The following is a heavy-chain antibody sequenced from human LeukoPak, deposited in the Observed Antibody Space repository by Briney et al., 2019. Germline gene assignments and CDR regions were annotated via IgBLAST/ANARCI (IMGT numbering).Heavy chain of an antibody. CDR2: ISGSGSAT. J-gene: IGHJ4*02. CDR3: AKSVGGYFDWLPFDY. Sequence: LAGGSLRLSCTASGFTLSNYAMSWVRQAPGKGLGWVSAISGSGSATYYVDSVKARFTISRDNSKNTLYLQMNSLRAEDTAVYYCAKSVGGYFDWLPFDYWGQGTLVTVSS. V-gene: IGHV3-23*01. D-gene: IGHD3-9*01. CDR1: GFTLSNYA.